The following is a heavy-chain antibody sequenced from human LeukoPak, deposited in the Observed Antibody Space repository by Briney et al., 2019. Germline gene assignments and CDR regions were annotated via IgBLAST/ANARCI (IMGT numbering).Heavy chain of an antibody. CDR3: ARGPRSDY. Sequence: LAGGSLRLSCAASGFTVSSNYMSWVRQAPGKGLEWVSVIYSGGSTYYADSVKGRFTIFRDNSKNTLYLQMNSLRAEDTAVYYCARGPRSDYWGQGTLVTVSS. J-gene: IGHJ4*02. CDR1: GFTVSSNY. V-gene: IGHV3-53*01. CDR2: IYSGGST.